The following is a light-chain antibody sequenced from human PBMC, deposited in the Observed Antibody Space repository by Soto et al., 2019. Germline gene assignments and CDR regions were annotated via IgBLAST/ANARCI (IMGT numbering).Light chain of an antibody. CDR3: QQYTSYPWP. V-gene: IGKV1-5*03. CDR2: KAS. J-gene: IGKJ1*01. Sequence: DNQVTKSPSTLSASVGDRVTIPCRASQSISIWLAWYQQKPGKAPKLLIYKASSLESGVPSRFSGSGSGTEFTLTITSLQPDDFAPYYCQQYTSYPWPLGHVAKVAI. CDR1: QSISIW.